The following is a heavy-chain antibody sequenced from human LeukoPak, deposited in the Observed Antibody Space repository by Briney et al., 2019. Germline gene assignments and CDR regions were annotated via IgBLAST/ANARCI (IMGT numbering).Heavy chain of an antibody. CDR3: ATTGNYYDIDV. D-gene: IGHD1-1*01. J-gene: IGHJ6*03. Sequence: GGSLRLSCAASGFASISTSIHWVRQAPGKGLEWLSYSSTVTGNIYYADSVKGRFTISRDNAKNSLYLQMSSLRAEDTALYFCATTGNYYDIDVWGKGTTVTVSS. CDR2: SSTVTGNI. V-gene: IGHV3-48*04. CDR1: GFASISTS.